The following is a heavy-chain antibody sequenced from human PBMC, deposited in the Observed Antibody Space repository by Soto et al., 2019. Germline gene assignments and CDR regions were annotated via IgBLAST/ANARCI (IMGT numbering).Heavy chain of an antibody. J-gene: IGHJ4*02. CDR2: IFPGDSDT. Sequence: VESLKISCKASGYNFGGYWIGWLRQMPGKGLEWMGIIFPGDSDTRYSPSFQGQVTISADKSISTVYLQWRSLKASETAIYFCARGGFIGTTPDYWGQGTRVTASS. CDR3: ARGGFIGTTPDY. CDR1: GYNFGGYW. V-gene: IGHV5-51*01. D-gene: IGHD1-7*01.